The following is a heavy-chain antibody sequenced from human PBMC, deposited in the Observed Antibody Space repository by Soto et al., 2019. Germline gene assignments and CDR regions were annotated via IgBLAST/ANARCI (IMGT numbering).Heavy chain of an antibody. CDR2: ISSNGVST. Sequence: GESLKISCSASGLTFSSYAMHWGRQAPGKGLEYVSAISSNGVSTYYADSVKGRFTISRDNSKNTLYLQMSSLRAEDTAVYYCVKEREWVLLWFGGPFDYWGQGTLVTVSS. V-gene: IGHV3-64D*08. CDR3: VKEREWVLLWFGGPFDY. D-gene: IGHD3-10*01. J-gene: IGHJ4*02. CDR1: GLTFSSYA.